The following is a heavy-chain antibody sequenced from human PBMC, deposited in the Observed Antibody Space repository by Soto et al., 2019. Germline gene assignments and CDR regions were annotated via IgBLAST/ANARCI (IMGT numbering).Heavy chain of an antibody. V-gene: IGHV3-48*02. CDR2: LSSSSSTI. D-gene: IGHD6-19*01. CDR1: GFTFSSYS. CDR3: ARDQFSVAGPYYFDY. Sequence: EVQLVESGGGLVQPGGSLRLSCAASGFTFSSYSMNWVRQAPGKGLEWVSYLSSSSSTIYYADSVKGRFTISRDNAKNSLYLQMNSLRDEDTAVYYCARDQFSVAGPYYFDYWGQGTLVTVSS. J-gene: IGHJ4*02.